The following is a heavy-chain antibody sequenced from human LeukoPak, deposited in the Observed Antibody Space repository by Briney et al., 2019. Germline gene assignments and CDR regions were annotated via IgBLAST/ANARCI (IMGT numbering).Heavy chain of an antibody. CDR3: ARPGQGYFDS. J-gene: IGHJ4*02. V-gene: IGHV4-39*01. CDR2: IYYSGRI. Sequence: SETLSLTCTVSGGSISSSSYYWGWIRQPPGKGLEWIGSIYYSGRIYSNPSLKSRVTISLDTSKNPFSLKLSSVTAADTAVYYCARPGQGYFDSWGPGTPVSVSS. CDR1: GGSISSSSYY.